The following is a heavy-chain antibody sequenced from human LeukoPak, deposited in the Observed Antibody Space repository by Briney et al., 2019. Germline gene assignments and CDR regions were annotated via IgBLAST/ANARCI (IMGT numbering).Heavy chain of an antibody. CDR1: GYTFTGYY. CDR2: INPNSGGT. J-gene: IGHJ6*02. D-gene: IGHD1-26*01. V-gene: IGHV1-2*02. Sequence: ASVKVSCKASGYTFTGYYMHWVRQAPGQGLEWMGWINPNSGGTNYAQKFQGRVTMTRDTSICTAYMELSRLRSDDTAVYYCARSYIVGATLDYYGMDVWGQGTTVTVSS. CDR3: ARSYIVGATLDYYGMDV.